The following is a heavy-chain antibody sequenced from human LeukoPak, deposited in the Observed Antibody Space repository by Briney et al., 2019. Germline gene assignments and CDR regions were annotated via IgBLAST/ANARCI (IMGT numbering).Heavy chain of an antibody. V-gene: IGHV3-7*05. CDR3: ARDIVAPGPFWDC. CDR2: ISQDGSEK. Sequence: SGGSVRLSCAASGFGFSSHWMSWVRQAPGKGLEWVADISQDGSEKYYVDSVKGRFTISRDNAKSSLYLQVNSLRAEDTAVYYCARDIVAPGPFWDCWGQGTQFTVSS. CDR1: GFGFSSHW. D-gene: IGHD3/OR15-3a*01. J-gene: IGHJ4*02.